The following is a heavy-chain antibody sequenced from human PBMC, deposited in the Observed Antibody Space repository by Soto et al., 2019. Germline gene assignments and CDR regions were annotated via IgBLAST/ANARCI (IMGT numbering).Heavy chain of an antibody. CDR2: IKQDGSEK. CDR1: GFTFSSYW. J-gene: IGHJ3*02. V-gene: IGHV3-7*03. Sequence: EVQLVESGGGLVQPGGSLRLSCAASGFTFSSYWMSWVRQAPGKGLEWVANIKQDGSEKYYVDSVKGRFTISRDNAKNSLYLQMNSLRAENTAVYYCARVSRNDAFDIWGQGTMVTVSS. CDR3: ARVSRNDAFDI.